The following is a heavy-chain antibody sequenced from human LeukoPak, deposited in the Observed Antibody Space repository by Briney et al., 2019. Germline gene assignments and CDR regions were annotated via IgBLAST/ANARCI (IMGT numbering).Heavy chain of an antibody. CDR3: AKSTGYYDSSGYPFDY. Sequence: GGSLRLSCAASGFTFSSFGMNWVRQAPGKGLEWVSYISGSSSTIHYADSVKGRFTISRDSAKNSLYLQMNSLRAEDTAVYYCAKSTGYYDSSGYPFDYWGQGTLVTVSS. J-gene: IGHJ4*02. CDR2: ISGSSSTI. CDR1: GFTFSSFG. V-gene: IGHV3-48*01. D-gene: IGHD3-22*01.